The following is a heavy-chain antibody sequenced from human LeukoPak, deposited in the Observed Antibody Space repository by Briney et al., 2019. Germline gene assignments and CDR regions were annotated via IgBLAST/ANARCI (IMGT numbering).Heavy chain of an antibody. CDR3: ARGDGYNYWDY. CDR1: GFTVSSNY. D-gene: IGHD5-24*01. CDR2: IYIGGNT. V-gene: IGHV3-53*01. J-gene: IGHJ4*02. Sequence: TGGSLRPSCAASGFTVSSNYMSWVRQAPGKGLEWVSVIYIGGNTYYADSVKGRFTISRDDSKNTLYLQMNSLTAEDTAVYYCARGDGYNYWDYWGQGTLVTVSS.